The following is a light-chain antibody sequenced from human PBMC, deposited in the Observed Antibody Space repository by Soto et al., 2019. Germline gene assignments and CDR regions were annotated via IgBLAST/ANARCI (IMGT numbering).Light chain of an antibody. Sequence: EIVMTQSPATLSVSPGERATLSCRASQSVSSSLDWYQQNPGQAPRLLIYGASTRATGIPARFSGSGSRTEFPHTISSLESEDFAVYCCKQDNNWLRTFDQGPRCKSN. V-gene: IGKV3-15*01. CDR1: QSVSSS. J-gene: IGKJ1*01. CDR3: KQDNNWLRT. CDR2: GAS.